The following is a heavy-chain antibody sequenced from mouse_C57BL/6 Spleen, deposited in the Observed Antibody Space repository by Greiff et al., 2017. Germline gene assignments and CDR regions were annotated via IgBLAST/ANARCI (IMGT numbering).Heavy chain of an antibody. CDR3: ARRYYGYFDY. V-gene: IGHV1-69*01. D-gene: IGHD2-1*01. CDR1: GYTFTSYW. Sequence: VQLQQPGAELVMPGASVKLSCKASGYTFTSYWMHWVKQRPGQGLEWIGEIDPSDSYTNYNQKFKGKSTLTVDKSSSTAYMQLSSLTSEDSAVYYCARRYYGYFDYWGQGTTLTVSS. CDR2: IDPSDSYT. J-gene: IGHJ2*01.